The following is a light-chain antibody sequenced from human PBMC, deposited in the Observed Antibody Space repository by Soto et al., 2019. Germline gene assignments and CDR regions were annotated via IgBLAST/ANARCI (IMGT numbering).Light chain of an antibody. V-gene: IGKV1-39*01. CDR2: RAS. CDR1: QSITSY. J-gene: IGKJ1*01. CDR3: QQYSSYPT. Sequence: DIQLTQSPSSLSASVGDRVTITCRASQSITSYLNWYQQKPGKAPKLLISRASSLHSGVPSRFSGSGSGTDFTLTISSLQPDDFATYYCQQYSSYPTFGQGTKVDI.